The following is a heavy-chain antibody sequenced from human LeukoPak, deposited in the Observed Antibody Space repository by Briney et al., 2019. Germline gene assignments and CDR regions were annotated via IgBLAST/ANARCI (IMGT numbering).Heavy chain of an antibody. D-gene: IGHD3-22*01. J-gene: IGHJ4*02. Sequence: GGSLRLSCAASEFSVGSNYMTWVRQAPGKGLEWVSLIYSGGSTYYADSVKGRFTISRDNSKNTLYLQMNSLRAEDTAVYYCARGLGISGFYWGQGTLVTVSS. CDR3: ARGLGISGFY. CDR1: EFSVGSNY. V-gene: IGHV3-66*01. CDR2: IYSGGST.